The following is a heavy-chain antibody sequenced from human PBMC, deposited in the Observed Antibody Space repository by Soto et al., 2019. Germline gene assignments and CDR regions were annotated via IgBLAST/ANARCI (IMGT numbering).Heavy chain of an antibody. J-gene: IGHJ3*02. CDR3: ARGRELNDAFDI. Sequence: SETLSLTCAVSGGSISSGGYSWSWIRQPPGKGLEGIGYIYHSGSPYYNPSLKSRVTISVDRSKNQFSLKLSSVTAADTAVYYCARGRELNDAFDIWGQGTMVTVSS. CDR2: IYHSGSP. V-gene: IGHV4-30-2*01. CDR1: GGSISSGGYS. D-gene: IGHD1-26*01.